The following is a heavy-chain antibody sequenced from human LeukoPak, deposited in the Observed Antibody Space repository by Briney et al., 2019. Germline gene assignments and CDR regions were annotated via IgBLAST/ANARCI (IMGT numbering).Heavy chain of an antibody. J-gene: IGHJ4*02. CDR3: ARGRGPLRVEFVD. D-gene: IGHD2-21*01. Sequence: SETLSLTCNVSGGSLKSHYCSWIRQAPGKGLEWIGFIYSGGSTTYNPSPKSRVSISAETSKNQFSLRMTSLTAADTAVYYCARGRGPLRVEFVDWGQGALVTVSS. CDR2: IYSGGST. V-gene: IGHV4-4*09. CDR1: GGSLKSHY.